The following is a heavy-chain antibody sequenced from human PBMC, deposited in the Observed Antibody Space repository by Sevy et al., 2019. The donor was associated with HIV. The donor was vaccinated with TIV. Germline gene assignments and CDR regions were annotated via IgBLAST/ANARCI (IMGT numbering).Heavy chain of an antibody. CDR2: IYYSGST. CDR3: ARNRYSSGWYSHNWFDP. V-gene: IGHV4-59*01. D-gene: IGHD6-19*01. J-gene: IGHJ5*02. CDR1: GGSISSYY. Sequence: SETLSLTCTVSGGSISSYYWSWIRQPPGKGLEWIGYIYYSGSTNYNPSLKSRVTISVDTSKNQFSLKLSSVTAADTAVYYWARNRYSSGWYSHNWFDPWGQGTLVTVSS.